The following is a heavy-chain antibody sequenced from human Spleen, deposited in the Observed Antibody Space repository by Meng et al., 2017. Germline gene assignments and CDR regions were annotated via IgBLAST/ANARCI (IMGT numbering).Heavy chain of an antibody. Sequence: QLQLQEAGPGLVKPSEILSLTCTVSGGSLSSRTYHWGWIRQPPGKGLEWMGSINYSGTTYYHSSLKSRVTISVDTSKMQFSLRLTSVTAADTAVYYCARRAVRGDIDYSGHGTLVTVSS. CDR3: ARRAVRGDIDY. J-gene: IGHJ4*01. D-gene: IGHD3-10*01. CDR1: GGSLSSRTYH. V-gene: IGHV4-39*01. CDR2: INYSGTT.